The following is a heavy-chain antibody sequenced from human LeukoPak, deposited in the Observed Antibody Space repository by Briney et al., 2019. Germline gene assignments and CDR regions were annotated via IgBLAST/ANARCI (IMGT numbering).Heavy chain of an antibody. D-gene: IGHD5-12*01. CDR1: GFTFSNNG. CDR2: ISYDGSNK. Sequence: GGSLRLSCAAPGFTFSNNGMHWVRQAPGKGLEWVAVISYDGSNKYYTDSVKGRFTISRDNSKNTLYLQMNSMRAENTAVYYCAKDRTAGYDGLVDYWGQGTLVTVSS. V-gene: IGHV3-30*18. CDR3: AKDRTAGYDGLVDY. J-gene: IGHJ4*02.